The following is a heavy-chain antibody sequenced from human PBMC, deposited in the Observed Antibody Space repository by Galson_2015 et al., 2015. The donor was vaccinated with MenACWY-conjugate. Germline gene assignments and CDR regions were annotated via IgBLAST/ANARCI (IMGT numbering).Heavy chain of an antibody. Sequence: SVKVSCKASGYTFTTCGISWVRQARGQGLEWVGWIGTNHGTGKYGDTNCAQKFRDRVTLTADTSTSTAYLELRSLRSDDSAVYFCARDWCCPSGGCYNCFDPWGQGSLVTVSS. D-gene: IGHD2-15*01. CDR2: IGTNHGTGKYGDT. J-gene: IGHJ5*02. CDR3: ARDWCCPSGGCYNCFDP. V-gene: IGHV1-18*01. CDR1: GYTFTTCG.